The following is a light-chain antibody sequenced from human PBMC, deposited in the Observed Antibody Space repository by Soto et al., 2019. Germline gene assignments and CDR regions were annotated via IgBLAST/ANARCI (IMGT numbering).Light chain of an antibody. J-gene: IGKJ1*01. CDR2: GAS. V-gene: IGKV3-15*01. CDR1: QSVSSN. Sequence: EIVMTQSPATLSVSPGERATLSCRASQSVSSNLAWYQQKPGQAPRLLIYGASTRATGIPARFSGSGSGPEFPLTISSLQSEDFAVYYCQQYNNWPPWTFGQGTKVEIK. CDR3: QQYNNWPPWT.